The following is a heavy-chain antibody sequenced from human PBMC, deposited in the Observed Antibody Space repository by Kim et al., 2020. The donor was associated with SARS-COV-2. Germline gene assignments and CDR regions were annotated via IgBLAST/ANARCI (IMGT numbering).Heavy chain of an antibody. J-gene: IGHJ6*02. CDR3: ARYTRVRGAHYYYYGMDV. CDR2: IKQDGSEK. Sequence: GGSLRLSCAASGFTFSSYWMSWVRQAPGKGLEWVANIKQDGSEKYYVDSVKGRFTISRDNAKNSLYLQMNSLRAEDTAVYYCARYTRVRGAHYYYYGMDVWGQGTTVTVSS. CDR1: GFTFSSYW. V-gene: IGHV3-7*03. D-gene: IGHD3-10*01.